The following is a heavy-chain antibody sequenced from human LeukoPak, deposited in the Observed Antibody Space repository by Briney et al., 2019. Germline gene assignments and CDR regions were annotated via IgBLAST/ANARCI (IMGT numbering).Heavy chain of an antibody. CDR2: IIPIFGTA. Sequence: ASVKVSCKAPGGTFSSYAISWVRQAPGQGLEWMGGIIPIFGTANYAQKFQGGVTITADESTSTAYMELSSLRSEDTAVYYCARGWDTAMAHFDYWGQGTLVTVSS. V-gene: IGHV1-69*01. J-gene: IGHJ4*02. CDR3: ARGWDTAMAHFDY. D-gene: IGHD5-18*01. CDR1: GGTFSSYA.